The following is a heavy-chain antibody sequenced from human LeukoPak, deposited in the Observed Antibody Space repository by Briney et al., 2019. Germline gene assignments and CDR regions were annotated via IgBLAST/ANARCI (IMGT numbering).Heavy chain of an antibody. CDR1: GFTFSSYG. CDR2: IRYDGSNK. CDR3: AKDKGLYDSSGYQFLLDY. Sequence: PGRSLRLSCAASGFTFSSYGMHWVRQAPGKGLEWVAFIRYDGSNKYYADSVKGRFTISRDNSKNTLYLQMNSLRAEDTAVYYCAKDKGLYDSSGYQFLLDYWGQGTLVTVSS. D-gene: IGHD3-22*01. J-gene: IGHJ4*02. V-gene: IGHV3-30*02.